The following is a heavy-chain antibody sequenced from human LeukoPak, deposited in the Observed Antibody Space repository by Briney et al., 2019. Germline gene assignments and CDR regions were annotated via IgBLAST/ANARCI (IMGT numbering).Heavy chain of an antibody. Sequence: SETLSLTCSVSGGSISSYYWSWMRQPAGKGLEWIGRIYTSGSTNYNPSLKSRVTMSVDTSKNQFSLKLSSVTAADTAVYYCARDIAARPWWYFDLWGRGTLVTVSS. CDR1: GGSISSYY. CDR2: IYTSGST. CDR3: ARDIAARPWWYFDL. J-gene: IGHJ2*01. D-gene: IGHD6-6*01. V-gene: IGHV4-4*07.